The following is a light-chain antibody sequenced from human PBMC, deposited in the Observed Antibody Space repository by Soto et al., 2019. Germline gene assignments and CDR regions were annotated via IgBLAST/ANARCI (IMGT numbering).Light chain of an antibody. CDR3: QKYDRVPGT. J-gene: IGKJ1*01. CDR2: ATS. Sequence: DIQMTQSPSSLSASVGDRVTITCRASQGIGYSLAWCQQKPGRVPKLLIYATSALQSGVPSRFSGGGSGTDFTLTIDSLQPEDIATYYCQKYDRVPGTFGQGTKVEVK. V-gene: IGKV1-27*01. CDR1: QGIGYS.